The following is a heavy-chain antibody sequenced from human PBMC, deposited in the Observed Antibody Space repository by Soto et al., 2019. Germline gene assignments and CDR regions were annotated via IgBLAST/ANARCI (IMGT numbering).Heavy chain of an antibody. D-gene: IGHD3-10*01. J-gene: IGHJ4*01. V-gene: IGHV3-15*07. CDR1: GFTFTNAW. CDR2: IKSKTDGGTT. Sequence: GGSLRLSCAASGFTFTNAWINWVRQAPGKGLEWVGRIKSKTDGGTTDYAEPVKGRFDISRDDSNNMVYLQMNSLKIEDTAIYYCTTDSHSTIIIVRFDYWGHGTLVTVSS. CDR3: TTDSHSTIIIVRFDY.